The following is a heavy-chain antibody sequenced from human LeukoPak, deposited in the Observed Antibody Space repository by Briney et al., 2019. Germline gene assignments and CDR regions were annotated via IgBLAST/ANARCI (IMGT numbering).Heavy chain of an antibody. CDR3: ARSDSSSWNHYYYYYMDV. D-gene: IGHD6-13*01. CDR1: GFTFSSYA. Sequence: GRSLRLSCAASGFTFSSYAMHWVRQAPGKGLEWVAVISYDGSNKYYADSVKGRFTISRDNSKNTLYLQMNSLRAEDTAVYYCARSDSSSWNHYYYYYMDVWGKGTTVTVSS. J-gene: IGHJ6*03. CDR2: ISYDGSNK. V-gene: IGHV3-30*01.